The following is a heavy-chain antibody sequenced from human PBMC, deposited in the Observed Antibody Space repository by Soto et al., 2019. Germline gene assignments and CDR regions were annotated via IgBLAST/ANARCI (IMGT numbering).Heavy chain of an antibody. D-gene: IGHD3-22*01. V-gene: IGHV1-18*01. CDR1: GYTFTSYG. J-gene: IGHJ4*02. Sequence: QVQLVQSGAEVKKPGASVKVSCKASGYTFTSYGISWVRQAPGQGLEWMGWISAYNGNTNYAQKLQGIVTMTTDTSTSTAYMELRSLRSDDTAVYYCAREGQGDYYDSSGYEPIDYWGQGTLVTVSS. CDR2: ISAYNGNT. CDR3: AREGQGDYYDSSGYEPIDY.